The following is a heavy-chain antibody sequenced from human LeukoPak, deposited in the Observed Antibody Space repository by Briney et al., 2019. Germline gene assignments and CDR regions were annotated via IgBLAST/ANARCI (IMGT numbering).Heavy chain of an antibody. J-gene: IGHJ6*02. CDR3: ARDVGATTSYYYYYGMDV. D-gene: IGHD1-26*01. CDR2: IYYSGST. CDR1: GGSMSSYY. Sequence: PSETLSLTCTVSGGSMSSYYWSWIRQPPGKGLEWIGYIYYSGSTYYNPSLKSRVTISVDTSKNQFSLKLSSVTAADTAVYYCARDVGATTSYYYYYGMDVWGQGTTVTVSS. V-gene: IGHV4-59*12.